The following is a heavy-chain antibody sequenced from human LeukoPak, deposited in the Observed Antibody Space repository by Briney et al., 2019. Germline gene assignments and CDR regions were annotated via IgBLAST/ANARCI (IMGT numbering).Heavy chain of an antibody. D-gene: IGHD2-2*01. CDR1: GFTFSCYG. CDR3: AKPALPSQDAFDI. J-gene: IGHJ3*02. Sequence: GRSLRLSCAASGFTFSCYGMHWVRQAPGKGLEWVAVISYDGSNKYYADSVKGRFTISRDNSKNTLYLQMNSLRAEDTAVYYCAKPALPSQDAFDIWGQGTMVTVSS. CDR2: ISYDGSNK. V-gene: IGHV3-30*18.